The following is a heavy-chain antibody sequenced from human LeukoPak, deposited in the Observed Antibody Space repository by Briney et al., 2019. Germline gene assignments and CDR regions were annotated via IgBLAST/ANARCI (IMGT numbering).Heavy chain of an antibody. V-gene: IGHV3-23*01. CDR2: ISGSGGST. CDR1: EFTFSTYA. CDR3: AKGFLSLQQLVPTGLFFDY. D-gene: IGHD6-13*01. J-gene: IGHJ4*02. Sequence: PGGSLRLSCAASEFTFSTYAMTWVRQAPGKGLEWVSTISGSGGSTYYADSVKGRFTISRDNSKNTLYLQMNSLRAEDTAVYYCAKGFLSLQQLVPTGLFFDYWGQGTLVTVSS.